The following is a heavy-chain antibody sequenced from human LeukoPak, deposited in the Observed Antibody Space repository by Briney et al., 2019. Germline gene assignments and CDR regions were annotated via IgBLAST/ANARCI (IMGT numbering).Heavy chain of an antibody. CDR2: ISYDGSNK. CDR1: GFTFSSYG. CDR3: ARRNIRFLELDF. J-gene: IGHJ4*02. D-gene: IGHD3-3*01. V-gene: IGHV3-30*03. Sequence: GGSLRLSCAASGFTFSSYGMHWVRQAPGKGLEWVAVISYDGSNKYYADSVKGRFTISRDNSKNTLYLQMNSLRAEDTAVYYCARRNIRFLELDFWGQGTLVTVSS.